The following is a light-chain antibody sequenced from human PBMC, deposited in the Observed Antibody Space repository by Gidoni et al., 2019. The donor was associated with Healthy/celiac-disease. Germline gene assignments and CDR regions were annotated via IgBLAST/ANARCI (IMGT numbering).Light chain of an antibody. V-gene: IGKV3-20*01. CDR3: QLYGSSPWT. Sequence: DIVLTQSPGTLALSPGDRATLSCRASQSVSSSYLAWYQQKPGQAPRLLIYGASSRVTGIPDRFSGSGSGTDLTLTIIRLEPEDFAVYYCQLYGSSPWTFGQGTKVEIK. CDR1: QSVSSSY. CDR2: GAS. J-gene: IGKJ1*01.